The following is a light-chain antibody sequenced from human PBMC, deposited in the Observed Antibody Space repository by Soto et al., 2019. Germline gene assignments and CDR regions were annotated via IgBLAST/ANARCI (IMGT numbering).Light chain of an antibody. Sequence: EIVLTQSPGTLSLSPGERATLSCRASQSVSSSYLAWYQQKPGQAPRLLIYGASSRAAGIPDRFSGSGSGTDFXLTISRLEPEDFAVYYCQQYGSSPMYTFGQGAKLEIK. CDR3: QQYGSSPMYT. V-gene: IGKV3-20*01. CDR2: GAS. CDR1: QSVSSSY. J-gene: IGKJ2*01.